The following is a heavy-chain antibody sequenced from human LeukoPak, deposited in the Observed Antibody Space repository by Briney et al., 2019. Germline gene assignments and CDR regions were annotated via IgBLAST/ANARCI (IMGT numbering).Heavy chain of an antibody. Sequence: SGGSLGLSCAASGFTFSTYAMSWVRQAPGKGLEWVSGISGSGGSTYYADSVKGRFTISRDNSKNTLYLQMNSLRAEDTAVFYCLRGLAGGDWGQGTLVTVSS. CDR3: LRGLAGGD. CDR2: ISGSGGST. J-gene: IGHJ4*02. V-gene: IGHV3-23*01. D-gene: IGHD3-10*01. CDR1: GFTFSTYA.